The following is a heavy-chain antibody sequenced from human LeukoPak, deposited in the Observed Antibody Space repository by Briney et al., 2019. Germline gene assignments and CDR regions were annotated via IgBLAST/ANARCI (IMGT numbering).Heavy chain of an antibody. D-gene: IGHD6-6*01. CDR2: ISSSSSYI. CDR3: ARGGIAARLDAFDI. V-gene: IGHV3-21*01. Sequence: PGGSLRLSCAASGFTFSSYSMNWVRQAPGKGLEWVSSISSSSSYIYYADSVKGRFTISRDNAKNSLYLQVNSLRAEDTAVYYCARGGIAARLDAFDIWGQGTMVTVSS. CDR1: GFTFSSYS. J-gene: IGHJ3*02.